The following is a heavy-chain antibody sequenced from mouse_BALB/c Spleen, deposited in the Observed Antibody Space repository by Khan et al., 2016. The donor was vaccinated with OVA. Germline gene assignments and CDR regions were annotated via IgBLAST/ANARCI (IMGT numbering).Heavy chain of an antibody. CDR1: GYTFTSYW. V-gene: IGHV1-7*01. CDR2: INPSTGYT. J-gene: IGHJ2*01. CDR3: ARYYYGSSPDY. Sequence: QVQLKQSGAELAKPGASVKMSCKASGYTFTSYWMHWVKQRPGQGLEWIGYINPSTGYTEYNQKFKDKATLTAAKSSSTAYMQLSSLTSEDSAVYYCARYYYGSSPDYWGQGTTLTVSS. D-gene: IGHD1-1*01.